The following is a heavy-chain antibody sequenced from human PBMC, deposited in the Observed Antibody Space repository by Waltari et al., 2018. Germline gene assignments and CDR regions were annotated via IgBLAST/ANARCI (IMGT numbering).Heavy chain of an antibody. CDR2: IYYSGST. D-gene: IGHD3-3*01. J-gene: IGHJ4*02. Sequence: QLQLQESGPGLVKPSETLSLTCTVSGGSIRSSSYYWGWIRPPPGKGLEWIGSIYYSGSTYYNPSLKSRVTISVDTSKNQFSLKLSSVTAADTAVYYCARHTYTIFGVVITYFDYWGQGTLVTVSS. CDR1: GGSIRSSSYY. V-gene: IGHV4-39*07. CDR3: ARHTYTIFGVVITYFDY.